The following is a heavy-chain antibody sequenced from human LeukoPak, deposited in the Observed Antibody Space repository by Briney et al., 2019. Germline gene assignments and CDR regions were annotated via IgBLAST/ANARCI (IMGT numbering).Heavy chain of an antibody. CDR1: GFTFSDDY. V-gene: IGHV3-11*06. J-gene: IGHJ1*01. CDR2: ISSSSSYT. D-gene: IGHD5-12*01. CDR3: ASHIVATTEEYFQH. Sequence: PRGSLRLSCAASGFTFSDDYMSWIRQAPGKGLEWGSYISSSSSYTNYADSVKGRFTISRGNAKNSLYLQMNSLRAEGTAVYYCASHIVATTEEYFQHWGPGTLVTVSS.